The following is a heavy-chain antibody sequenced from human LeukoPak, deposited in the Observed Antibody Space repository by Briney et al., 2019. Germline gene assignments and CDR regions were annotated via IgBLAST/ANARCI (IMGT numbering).Heavy chain of an antibody. CDR1: GGTFSSYA. CDR3: ARLDRITGTTALDY. Sequence: GASVKASCKASGGTFSSYAISWVRQAPGQGLEWMGGIIPIFGTANYAQKFQGRVTITADESTSTAYMELSSLRSEDTAVYYCARLDRITGTTALDYWGQGTLVTVSS. J-gene: IGHJ4*02. D-gene: IGHD1-20*01. CDR2: IIPIFGTA. V-gene: IGHV1-69*13.